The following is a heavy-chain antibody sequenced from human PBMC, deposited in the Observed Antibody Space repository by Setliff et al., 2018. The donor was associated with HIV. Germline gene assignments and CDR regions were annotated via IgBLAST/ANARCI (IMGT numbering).Heavy chain of an antibody. V-gene: IGHV3-7*01. CDR1: GFMFGVDW. D-gene: IGHD2-21*01. CDR2: VTPDGGDK. Sequence: HPGGSLRLSCAASGFMFGVDWMSWVRQTPGKGLEWVASVTPDGGDKYYANSMRGRFTISRDNGKNAVYLQMNSLTAEDTALYYCVRDLARVIAHWGQGTLVTVPQ. CDR3: VRDLARVIAH. J-gene: IGHJ4*02.